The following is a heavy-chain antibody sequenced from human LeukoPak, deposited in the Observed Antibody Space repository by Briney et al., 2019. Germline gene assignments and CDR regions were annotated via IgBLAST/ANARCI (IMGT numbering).Heavy chain of an antibody. CDR3: AKVPHCSGGSCSDY. D-gene: IGHD2-15*01. CDR1: GFTFSSYG. V-gene: IGHV3-30*18. J-gene: IGHJ4*02. Sequence: GGSLRVSCAASGFTFSSYGMHWVRQAPGKGLEWVAVISYDGSNKYYADSVKGRFTISRDNSKNTLYLQMNSLRAEDTAVYYCAKVPHCSGGSCSDYWGQGTLVTVSS. CDR2: ISYDGSNK.